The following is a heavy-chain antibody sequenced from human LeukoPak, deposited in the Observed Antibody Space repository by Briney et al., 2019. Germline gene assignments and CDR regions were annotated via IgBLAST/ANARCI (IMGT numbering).Heavy chain of an antibody. CDR3: AKDLWPGTTLDAFDI. CDR1: GFTFSSYA. J-gene: IGHJ3*02. D-gene: IGHD1-1*01. V-gene: IGHV3-48*01. CDR2: ISYSSSTI. Sequence: GGSLRLSCAASGFTFSSYAMNWVRQAPGRGLEWLSYISYSSSTIYYADSVKGRFTISRDNAKNSLYLQMNSLRAEDTAVYYCAKDLWPGTTLDAFDIWGQGTMVTVSS.